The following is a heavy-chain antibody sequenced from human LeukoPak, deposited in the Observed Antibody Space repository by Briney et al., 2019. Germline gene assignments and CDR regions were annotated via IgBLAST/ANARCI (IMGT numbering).Heavy chain of an antibody. V-gene: IGHV1-69*13. CDR3: GAIVVARGWFDP. Sequence: SVKVSCKASGGTFSSYAISWVRQAPGQGLEWLGGIIPIFGTANYAQKFQGRVTITADESTSTAYMELSSLRSEDTAVYYCGAIVVARGWFDPWGQGTLVTVSS. D-gene: IGHD2-2*01. CDR2: IIPIFGTA. J-gene: IGHJ5*02. CDR1: GGTFSSYA.